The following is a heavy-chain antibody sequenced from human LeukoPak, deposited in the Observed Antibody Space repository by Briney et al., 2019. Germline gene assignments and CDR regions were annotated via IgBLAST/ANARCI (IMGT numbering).Heavy chain of an antibody. Sequence: GGSLRLSCAASGLAVSSNYMSWVRQAPGKGLEWVSVIYSGGSTYYADSVKGRFTISRDNSKNTLYLQMNSLRAEDTAVYYCARESYNSGIDYWGQGTLVTVSS. V-gene: IGHV3-53*01. J-gene: IGHJ4*02. CDR1: GLAVSSNY. D-gene: IGHD6-19*01. CDR3: ARESYNSGIDY. CDR2: IYSGGST.